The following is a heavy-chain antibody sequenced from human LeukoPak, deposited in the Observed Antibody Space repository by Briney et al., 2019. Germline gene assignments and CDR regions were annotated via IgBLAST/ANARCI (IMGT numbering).Heavy chain of an antibody. Sequence: SETLSLTCAVYGGSFSGYYWSWIRQPPGKGLEWIGEINHSGSTNYNPSLKSRVTISVDTSKNQFSLRLTSVTAADTAVYYCARQTGSGLFILPGGQGTLVTVSS. CDR3: ARQTGSGLFILP. V-gene: IGHV4-34*01. CDR1: GGSFSGYY. CDR2: INHSGST. D-gene: IGHD3/OR15-3a*01. J-gene: IGHJ4*02.